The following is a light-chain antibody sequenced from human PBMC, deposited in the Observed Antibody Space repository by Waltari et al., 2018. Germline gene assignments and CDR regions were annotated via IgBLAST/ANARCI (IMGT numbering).Light chain of an antibody. CDR3: AVWDDSLSAWL. Sequence: QSVLTQPPSASGTPGQRVTISCSGSSSNIGRNTVNWYQHFPGTAPKLLIYINGDGRSGVPDRFSGSKSGTSSSVAISGLQSDDEAEYSCAVWDDSLSAWLFGGGTKLAVL. J-gene: IGLJ3*02. CDR2: ING. CDR1: SSNIGRNT. V-gene: IGLV1-44*01.